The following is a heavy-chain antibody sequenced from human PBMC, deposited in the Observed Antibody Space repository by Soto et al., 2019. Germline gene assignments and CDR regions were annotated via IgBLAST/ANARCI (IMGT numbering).Heavy chain of an antibody. CDR2: IYYSGST. V-gene: IGHV4-31*03. J-gene: IGHJ4*02. CDR3: ARGIDYGPSPFDY. Sequence: NPSETLSLTCTVSGGSISSGGYYWSWIRQHPGKGLEWIGYIYYSGSTYYNPSLKSRVTISVDTSKNQFSLKLSSVTAADTAVYYCARGIDYGPSPFDYWGQGTLVTVSS. D-gene: IGHD3-10*01. CDR1: GGSISSGGYY.